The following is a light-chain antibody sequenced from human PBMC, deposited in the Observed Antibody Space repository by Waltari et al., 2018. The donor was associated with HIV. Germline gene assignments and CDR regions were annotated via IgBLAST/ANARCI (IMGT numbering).Light chain of an antibody. CDR3: QQYGRT. V-gene: IGKV3-20*01. CDR1: QSVNSNY. Sequence: VLTQSPGTLSLSPGERATLSCRASQSVNSNYLAWYQHKPGQAPRLLIYGATSRATCIPDRFRGSGSETDFTLTISRLEPEDSAVYYCQQYGRTFGQGTKVEIK. J-gene: IGKJ1*01. CDR2: GAT.